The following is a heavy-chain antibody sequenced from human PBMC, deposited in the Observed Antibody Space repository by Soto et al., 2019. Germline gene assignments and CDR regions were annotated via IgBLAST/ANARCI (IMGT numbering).Heavy chain of an antibody. CDR1: GFTFSSYG. CDR2: IWYDGSNK. V-gene: IGHV3-33*01. Sequence: SLSLSVAASGFTFSSYGLQWVRQAPGKGLEWVAVIWYDGSNKYYADSVNGRFTISRDNSKNTLYLQMNTLRADDKAVYYCARDVVWFSLDDYGMDVWGQGTTVTVS. D-gene: IGHD3-10*01. J-gene: IGHJ6*02. CDR3: ARDVVWFSLDDYGMDV.